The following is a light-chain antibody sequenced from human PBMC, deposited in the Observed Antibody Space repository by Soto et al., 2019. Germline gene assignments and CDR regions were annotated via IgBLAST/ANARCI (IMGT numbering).Light chain of an antibody. V-gene: IGLV2-14*01. Sequence: QSALTQPASVSRSPGQSITISCTGTSSDVGGYNFVSWYQQHPGKAPKLMIYEVTNRPSGVSNRFSGSKSGNTASLTISGLQAEDETDYYCSSYTGSTTVVFGGGTKVTVL. CDR2: EVT. CDR1: SSDVGGYNF. CDR3: SSYTGSTTVV. J-gene: IGLJ2*01.